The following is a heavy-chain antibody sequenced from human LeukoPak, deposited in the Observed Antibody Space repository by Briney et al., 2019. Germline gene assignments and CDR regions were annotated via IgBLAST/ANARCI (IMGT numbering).Heavy chain of an antibody. CDR3: AKADSSSYAFDI. CDR2: IIWDGGST. CDR1: GFTFADYS. J-gene: IGHJ3*02. Sequence: GGSLRLSCAASGFTFADYSMPWVRQAPGKGLEWVSLIIWDGGSTYYADSVKGRFTISRDNSKRSLCLQMNSLRSEDTALYYCAKADSSSYAFDIWGQGTMVTVSS. D-gene: IGHD6-13*01. V-gene: IGHV3-43*01.